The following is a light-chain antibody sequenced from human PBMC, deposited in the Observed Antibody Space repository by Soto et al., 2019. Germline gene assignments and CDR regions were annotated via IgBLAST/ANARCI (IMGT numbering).Light chain of an antibody. CDR2: GAS. V-gene: IGKV3-20*01. Sequence: DIVLTQSPATLSLSPGERATLSCVASQSVSSSYLAWYQQKPGQAPRLLIYGASSRATGIPDRFSGSGSGTDFTLTISRLEPEDFAVYYCQQYGSSPWTFGQGTKVDIK. CDR3: QQYGSSPWT. J-gene: IGKJ1*01. CDR1: QSVSSSY.